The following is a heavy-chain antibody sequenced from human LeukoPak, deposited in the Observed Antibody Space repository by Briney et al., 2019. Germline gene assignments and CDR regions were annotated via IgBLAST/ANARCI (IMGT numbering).Heavy chain of an antibody. J-gene: IGHJ4*02. CDR3: AKGPLRGTAAAIDY. CDR2: ISYDGRNI. CDR1: GFTFNNYG. D-gene: IGHD2-2*01. Sequence: GESLRLSCAASGFTFNNYGMHWVRQAPGKGLEWVAVISYDGRNIHYPDSVKGRFTISRDISTDTLWLQMDSLRTEDTAVYYCAKGPLRGTAAAIDYWGQGTLVTVSS. V-gene: IGHV3-30*18.